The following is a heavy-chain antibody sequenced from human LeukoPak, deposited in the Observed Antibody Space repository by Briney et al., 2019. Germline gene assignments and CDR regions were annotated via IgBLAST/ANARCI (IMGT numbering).Heavy chain of an antibody. V-gene: IGHV1-18*01. D-gene: IGHD2-2*01. J-gene: IGHJ4*02. Sequence: ASVKVSCKASGYTFTGYYMNWVRQAPGQGLEWMGRINPNTGDTNYAQKIQGRVTMTTDTSTSTAYMELRSLRSDDTAMYYCARERGNIVVVPTHYWGQGTLVTVSS. CDR2: INPNTGDT. CDR3: ARERGNIVVVPTHY. CDR1: GYTFTGYY.